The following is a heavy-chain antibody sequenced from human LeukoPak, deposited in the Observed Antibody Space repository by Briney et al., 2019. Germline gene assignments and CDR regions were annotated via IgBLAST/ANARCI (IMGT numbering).Heavy chain of an antibody. CDR1: GGSISSYY. CDR2: IYYSGST. CDR3: ARSQRLTEYYGMDV. Sequence: SETLSLTCTVSGGSISSYYWSWIRQPPGKGLEWIGYIYYSGSTNYNPSLKSRVTISVDTSKNQFSLKLSSVTAADTAVYYCARSQRLTEYYGMDVWGQGTTVTVSS. D-gene: IGHD1-1*01. V-gene: IGHV4-59*01. J-gene: IGHJ6*02.